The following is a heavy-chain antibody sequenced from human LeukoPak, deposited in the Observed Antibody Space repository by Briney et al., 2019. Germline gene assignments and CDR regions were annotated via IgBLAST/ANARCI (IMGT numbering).Heavy chain of an antibody. D-gene: IGHD2-2*01. CDR2: IYYSGST. CDR3: ARSDIVVVPAAFNWFDP. Sequence: PSETLSLTCTVSGGSISSGDYYWSWIRQPPGKGLEWIGYIYYSGSTYYNPSLKSRVTISVDTSKNQFSLKLSSVTAADTAVYYCARSDIVVVPAAFNWFDPWGQGTLVTVSS. J-gene: IGHJ5*02. CDR1: GGSISSGDYY. V-gene: IGHV4-30-4*01.